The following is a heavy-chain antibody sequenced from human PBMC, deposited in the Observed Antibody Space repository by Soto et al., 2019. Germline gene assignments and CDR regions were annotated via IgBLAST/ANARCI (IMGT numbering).Heavy chain of an antibody. CDR1: GGSISGGVYY. J-gene: IGHJ2*01. CDR2: IFDSGST. Sequence: QVQLQESGPGLVKPSQTLSLTCTVSGGSISGGVYYWSWIRQPPGKGLEWIGYIFDSGSTYYNPSLKSRVTISVDTSKNQVSLRLSSVTAADTAVYYCAREIIPLTTDWYFDLWGRGTLVTSSS. CDR3: AREIIPLTTDWYFDL. V-gene: IGHV4-30-4*01. D-gene: IGHD4-17*01.